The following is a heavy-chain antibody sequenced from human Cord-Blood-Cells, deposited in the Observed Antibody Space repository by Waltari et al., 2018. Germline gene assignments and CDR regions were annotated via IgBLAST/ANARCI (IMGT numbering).Heavy chain of an antibody. CDR3: ARPGIVGATRGAFDI. CDR2: IYYSGGT. V-gene: IGHV4-39*01. J-gene: IGHJ3*02. Sequence: QLQLQESGPGLVKPSETLSLTCTVSCGSISSSSYYWGWIRQPPGKGLEGIGSIYYSGGTYYNPSLKSRVTISVDTSKNQFSLKLSSVTAADTAVYYCARPGIVGATRGAFDIWGQGTMVTVSS. D-gene: IGHD1-26*01. CDR1: CGSISSSSYY.